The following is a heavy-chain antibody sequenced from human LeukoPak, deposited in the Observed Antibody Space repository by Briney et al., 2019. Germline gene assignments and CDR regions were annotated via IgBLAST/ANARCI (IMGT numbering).Heavy chain of an antibody. D-gene: IGHD3-22*01. V-gene: IGHV3-30*18. CDR3: AKMGEDSSGYLAFDI. CDR2: ISYDGSNK. J-gene: IGHJ3*02. CDR1: GFTFSSYG. Sequence: PGGSLRLSCAASGFTFSSYGMHWVRQAPGKGLEWVAVISYDGSNKYYADSVKGRFTISRDNSKNTLYLQMNSLRAEDTAVYYWAKMGEDSSGYLAFDIWGQGTMVTVSS.